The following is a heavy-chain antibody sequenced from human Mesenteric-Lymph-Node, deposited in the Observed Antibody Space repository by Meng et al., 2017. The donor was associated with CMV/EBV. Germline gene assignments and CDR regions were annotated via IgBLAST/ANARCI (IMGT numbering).Heavy chain of an antibody. J-gene: IGHJ5*02. V-gene: IGHV6-1*01. Sequence: DTVSSNSAAWNWIRQSTSRGLEWLGRTYYRSKWYNDYAVSVKSRITINPDTSKNQFSLQLNSVTPEDTAVYYCARDRGTGSYSWFDPWGQGTLVTVSS. CDR3: ARDRGTGSYSWFDP. CDR2: TYYRSKWYN. CDR1: DTVSSNSAA. D-gene: IGHD1-26*01.